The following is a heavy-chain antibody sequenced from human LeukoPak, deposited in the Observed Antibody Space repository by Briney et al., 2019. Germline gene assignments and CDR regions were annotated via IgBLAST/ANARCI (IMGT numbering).Heavy chain of an antibody. CDR1: GGSISSGDNY. V-gene: IGHV4-30-4*01. CDR2: IYYSGST. CDR3: ARGGGGAKAFYFDY. Sequence: SETLSLTCTVSGGSISSGDNYWSWIRQPPGKGLEWIGYIYYSGSTYYNPSLKSRVTMSVDTTRKRFSLRLTSESAADTGVYYCARGGGGAKAFYFDYWGQGSLVTVSS. J-gene: IGHJ4*02. D-gene: IGHD1-26*01.